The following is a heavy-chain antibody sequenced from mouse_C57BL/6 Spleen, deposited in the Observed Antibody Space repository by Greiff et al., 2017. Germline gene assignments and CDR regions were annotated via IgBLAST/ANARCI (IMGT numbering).Heavy chain of an antibody. J-gene: IGHJ2*01. Sequence: DVMLVQSGRGLVKPGGSLKLSCAASGFTFSDYGMHWVRQAPEKGLEWVAYISSGSSTIYYADTVKGRFTISRDNAKNTMFLQMTSLRSEDKALYYCARAPFYFDYWGQGTTLTVSS. CDR1: GFTFSDYG. CDR2: ISSGSSTI. CDR3: ARAPFYFDY. V-gene: IGHV5-17*01.